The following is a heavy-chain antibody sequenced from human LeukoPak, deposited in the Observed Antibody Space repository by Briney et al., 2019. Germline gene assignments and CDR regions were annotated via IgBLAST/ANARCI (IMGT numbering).Heavy chain of an antibody. Sequence: PSETLSLTCTVSGASISSYFWSWIRQPPGKGLEWIGNIYYSGSTYYNPSLKSRVTISVDTSKNQFSLKLSSVTAADTAVYYCARSNYYGSGSYCDYWGQGTLVTVSS. CDR2: IYYSGST. CDR1: GASISSYF. J-gene: IGHJ4*02. V-gene: IGHV4-59*08. D-gene: IGHD3-10*01. CDR3: ARSNYYGSGSYCDY.